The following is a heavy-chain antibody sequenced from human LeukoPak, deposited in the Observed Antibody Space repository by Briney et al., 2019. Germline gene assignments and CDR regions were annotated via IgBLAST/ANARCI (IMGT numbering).Heavy chain of an antibody. CDR2: INPSGGST. D-gene: IGHD3-22*01. Sequence: ASVKVSFKASGYTFTSYYMHWVRQAPGQGLEWMGIINPSGGSTTYAQKFQGRVTMTRDTSTSTVYMELSSLRSEDTALYYCARGDVYDSSVYNWFDPWGQGTLVIVSS. V-gene: IGHV1-46*01. CDR3: ARGDVYDSSVYNWFDP. J-gene: IGHJ5*02. CDR1: GYTFTSYY.